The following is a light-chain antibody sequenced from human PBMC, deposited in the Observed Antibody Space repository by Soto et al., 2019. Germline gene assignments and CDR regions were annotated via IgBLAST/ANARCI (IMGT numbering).Light chain of an antibody. J-gene: IGKJ4*01. CDR2: DAS. CDR3: HQRSSWPLT. V-gene: IGKV3-11*01. Sequence: EIVLTQSPATLSLSPGERATLSCRASQSVSSYLAWYQQKPGQAPRLLIYDASNRATGIPARFSSSGSGTDFTLTISSLEPEDFAVYFCHQRSSWPLTFGGGTKVDIK. CDR1: QSVSSY.